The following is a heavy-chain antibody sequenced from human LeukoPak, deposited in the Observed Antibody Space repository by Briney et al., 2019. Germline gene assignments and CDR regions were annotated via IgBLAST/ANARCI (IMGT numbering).Heavy chain of an antibody. Sequence: QSGGSLRLSCAASGFTFSNYALSWVRQAPGKGLEWVSATSGNGVKTYYADSVKGRFTISRDNSKNTLCLQMNSLRAEDTAVYYCAKDAGWPFDYWGQGTLVTVSS. CDR3: AKDAGWPFDY. J-gene: IGHJ4*02. CDR1: GFTFSNYA. V-gene: IGHV3-23*01. CDR2: TSGNGVKT. D-gene: IGHD6-19*01.